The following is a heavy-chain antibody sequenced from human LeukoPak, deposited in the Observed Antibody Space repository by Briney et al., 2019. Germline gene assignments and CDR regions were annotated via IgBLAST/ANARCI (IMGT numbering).Heavy chain of an antibody. CDR2: IYTSGST. J-gene: IGHJ6*03. V-gene: IGHV4-61*02. Sequence: SETLSLTCTVSGGSISSGSYYWSWIRQPAGKGLEWIGRIYTSGSTNYNPSLKSRVTISVDTSKNQFSLKLSSVTAADTAVYYCASDDQYSYGLWDYYYYYMDVWGKGTTVTVSS. CDR3: ASDDQYSYGLWDYYYYYMDV. CDR1: GGSISSGSYY. D-gene: IGHD5-18*01.